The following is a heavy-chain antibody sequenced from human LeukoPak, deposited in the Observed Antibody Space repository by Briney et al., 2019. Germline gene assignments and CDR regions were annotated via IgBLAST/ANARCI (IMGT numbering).Heavy chain of an antibody. CDR2: VYYSGST. V-gene: IGHV4-59*01. J-gene: IGHJ4*02. CDR1: GGSISSYY. D-gene: IGHD6-19*01. Sequence: SETLSLTCTVSGGSISSYYWSWIRQPPGKGLDWVGYVYYSGSTIYNPSLKSRVTISVDTSKNQFSLKLSSMTAADTAVYYCARSSDYSSAWPFDYWGQGTLVTVSS. CDR3: ARSSDYSSAWPFDY.